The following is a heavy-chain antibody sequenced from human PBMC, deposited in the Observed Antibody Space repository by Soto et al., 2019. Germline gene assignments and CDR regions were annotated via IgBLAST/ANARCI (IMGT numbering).Heavy chain of an antibody. V-gene: IGHV3-9*01. CDR1: GFTFDDYA. J-gene: IGHJ6*03. CDR3: AKDGCSSSSCYYYYYYMDV. CDR2: ISWNSGSI. D-gene: IGHD2-2*01. Sequence: DVQLVESGGGLVQPGRSLTLSCAASGFTFDDYAMHWVRQAPGKGLEWVSGISWNSGSIGYADSVKGQFTISRDNAKNAQYLDMSRIAAEYTAFFYCAKDGCSSSSCYYYYYYMDVWGKGITVTVSS.